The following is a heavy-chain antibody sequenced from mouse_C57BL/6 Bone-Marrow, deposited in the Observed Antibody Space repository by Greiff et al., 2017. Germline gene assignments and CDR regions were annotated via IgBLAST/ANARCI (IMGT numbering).Heavy chain of an antibody. D-gene: IGHD2-4*01. CDR1: GYSFTGYY. CDR3: AREGGLRGALYYYAMDY. V-gene: IGHV1-42*01. J-gene: IGHJ4*01. Sequence: EVQLQQSGPELVKPGASVKISCKASGYSFTGYYMNWVKQSPEKSLEWIGEINPSTGGTTYNQKFKAKATLTVDKSSSTAYMQLKSLTSEDSAVYYCAREGGLRGALYYYAMDYWGQGTSVTVSS. CDR2: INPSTGGT.